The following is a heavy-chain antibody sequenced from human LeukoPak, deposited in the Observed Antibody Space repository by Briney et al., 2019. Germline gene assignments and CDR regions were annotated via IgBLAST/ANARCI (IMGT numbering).Heavy chain of an antibody. CDR1: GGSFSAYY. CDR3: ARRISRVRTFEN. D-gene: IGHD3-3*02. CDR2: INHSGST. V-gene: IGHV4-34*01. Sequence: SETLSLTCAVYGGSFSAYYWSWVRQPPGKGLEWDGEINHSGSTNYNPSLKSRVTISVDTSKYHFSLNLSSVTAADTAVYYCARRISRVRTFENWGQGTLVTVSS. J-gene: IGHJ4*02.